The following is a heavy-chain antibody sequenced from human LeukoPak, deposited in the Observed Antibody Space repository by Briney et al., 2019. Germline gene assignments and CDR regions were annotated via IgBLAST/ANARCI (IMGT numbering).Heavy chain of an antibody. Sequence: TSVKVSCKASGFTFTSSAVQWVRQARGQRLEWIGWIVVGSSNTNYAQKFQERVTITRDMSTSTAYMELSGLRSEDTAVYYCAAAVRGYTSGWYGDYWGQGTLVTVSS. CDR1: GFTFTSSA. V-gene: IGHV1-58*01. CDR2: IVVGSSNT. D-gene: IGHD6-19*01. J-gene: IGHJ4*02. CDR3: AAAVRGYTSGWYGDY.